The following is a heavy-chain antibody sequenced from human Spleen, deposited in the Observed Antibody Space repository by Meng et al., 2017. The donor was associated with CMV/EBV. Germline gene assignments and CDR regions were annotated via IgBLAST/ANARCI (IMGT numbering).Heavy chain of an antibody. D-gene: IGHD4/OR15-4a*01. Sequence: SETLSLTCTVSGDSIDSAHYYWSWVRQPPGKGLEWIGKVYSTGTTYFNPSLKSRISLSVDTSKNQFSLNLRSVSAADTAVYYCARLTWPDLGPRYYFDYWGQGALVTVSS. V-gene: IGHV4-30-4*08. CDR2: VYSTGTT. CDR1: GDSIDSAHYY. CDR3: ARLTWPDLGPRYYFDY. J-gene: IGHJ4*02.